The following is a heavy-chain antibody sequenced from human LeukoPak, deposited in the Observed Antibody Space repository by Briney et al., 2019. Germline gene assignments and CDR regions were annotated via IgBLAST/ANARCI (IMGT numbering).Heavy chain of an antibody. CDR1: GYTFTDYY. Sequence: ASVKVSCKTSGYTFTDYYMHWVRQAPGQGLEWMGWINPNSGGTNYAQKFQGRVTMTRDTSISTAYVDLSRLRSDDTAVYYCARVRAHFGVVNPGFDYWGQGTLVTVSS. CDR3: ARVRAHFGVVNPGFDY. D-gene: IGHD3-3*01. J-gene: IGHJ4*02. V-gene: IGHV1-2*02. CDR2: INPNSGGT.